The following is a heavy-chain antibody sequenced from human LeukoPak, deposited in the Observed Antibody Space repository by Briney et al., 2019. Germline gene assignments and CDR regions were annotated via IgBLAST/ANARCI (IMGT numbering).Heavy chain of an antibody. CDR3: AGEGRRVLGVDY. CDR2: TYYRSKWYN. Sequence: SQILSLTCAISGDSVSSNSAAWNWIRQSPSRGLEWLGRTYYRSKWYNDYAVSVKSRITINPDTSKNQFSLQLNSVTPDDTAVYYCAGEGRRVLGVDYWGQGTLVSVSS. J-gene: IGHJ4*02. D-gene: IGHD2-8*01. CDR1: GDSVSSNSAA. V-gene: IGHV6-1*01.